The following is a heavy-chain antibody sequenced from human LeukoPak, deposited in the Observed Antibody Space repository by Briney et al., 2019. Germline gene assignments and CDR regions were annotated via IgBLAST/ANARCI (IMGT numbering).Heavy chain of an antibody. J-gene: IGHJ4*02. Sequence: SETLSLTCTVSGGSISSDNYYWTWIRQPAGKGLEWIGRVHTSGITNYNPSLKSRVTISIDTSQNQFSLKLTSVTAADTAMYYCLRELALCGQGNLVSVSS. CDR2: VHTSGIT. CDR1: GGSISSDNYY. V-gene: IGHV4-61*02. CDR3: LRELAL. D-gene: IGHD1-1*01.